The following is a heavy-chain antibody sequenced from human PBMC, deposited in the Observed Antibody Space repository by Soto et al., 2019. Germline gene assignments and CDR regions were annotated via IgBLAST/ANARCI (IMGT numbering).Heavy chain of an antibody. V-gene: IGHV1-18*01. J-gene: IGHJ4*02. CDR3: AKSPRGEMATD. D-gene: IGHD5-12*01. CDR2: INTYNGMT. CDR1: GYTFINYH. Sequence: QVQLVQSGGEVKKPGASVTVSCKASGYTFINYHITWVRQAPGQGLEWMAWINTYNGMTDYAQRFQGRVTMTRDISTSTAYMELRNLAADDTAVYFCAKSPRGEMATDWGQGTRVTVST.